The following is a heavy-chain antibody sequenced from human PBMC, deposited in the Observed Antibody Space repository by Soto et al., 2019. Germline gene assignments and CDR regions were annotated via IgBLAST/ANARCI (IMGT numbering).Heavy chain of an antibody. CDR1: GGSFSGYY. V-gene: IGHV4-34*01. CDR3: ARGVRITMIVVVITTDDWFDP. D-gene: IGHD3-22*01. J-gene: IGHJ5*02. CDR2: INHSGST. Sequence: SSETLSLTCAVYGGSFSGYYWSWIRQPPGKGLEWIGEINHSGSTNYNPSLKSRVTISVDTSKNQFSLKLSSVTAADTAVYYCARGVRITMIVVVITTDDWFDPWGQGTLVTVSS.